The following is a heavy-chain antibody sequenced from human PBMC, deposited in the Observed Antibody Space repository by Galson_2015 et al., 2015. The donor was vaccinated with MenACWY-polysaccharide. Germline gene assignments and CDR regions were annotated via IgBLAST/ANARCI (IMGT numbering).Heavy chain of an antibody. CDR3: ARDQGVVVTASSFDY. D-gene: IGHD2-21*02. Sequence: SLRLSCAASGFTFTKYPMHWVRQAPGKGLVWLAVISYDGRAAFSANSVKGRFTISRDNSNNTLYLQMNSLRADDTALYYCARDQGVVVTASSFDYWGQGTLVTFSS. V-gene: IGHV3-30*04. CDR2: ISYDGRAA. CDR1: GFTFTKYP. J-gene: IGHJ4*02.